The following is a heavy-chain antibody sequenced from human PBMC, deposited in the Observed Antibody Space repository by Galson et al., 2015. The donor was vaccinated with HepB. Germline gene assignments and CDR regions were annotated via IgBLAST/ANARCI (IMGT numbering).Heavy chain of an antibody. V-gene: IGHV1-8*01. CDR2: MKPNSGNT. D-gene: IGHD3-22*01. CDR3: ARGRYYYDSSGYYWFDP. CDR1: GYTFTNYD. J-gene: IGHJ5*02. Sequence: SVKVSCKASGYTFTNYDINWMRQATGQGLEWMGWMKPNSGNTGYAQKFQGRVTMTRNTSTSTAYMELNSLRSEDTAIYYCARGRYYYDSSGYYWFDPWGQGTLVTVSS.